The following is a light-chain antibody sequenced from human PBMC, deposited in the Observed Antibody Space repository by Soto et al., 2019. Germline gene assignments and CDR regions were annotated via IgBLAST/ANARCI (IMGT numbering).Light chain of an antibody. CDR1: QRISDN. CDR3: QQYNNWPAT. J-gene: IGKJ1*01. Sequence: EVVLTQFPASLSVSPGESATLSCRASQRISDNLAWYQQKPGQAPRLLIYGASRRATNIANRISGSGSGTEVTLPISSLQSEDLGVYYCQQYNNWPATFGLGTNVEIK. V-gene: IGKV3-15*01. CDR2: GAS.